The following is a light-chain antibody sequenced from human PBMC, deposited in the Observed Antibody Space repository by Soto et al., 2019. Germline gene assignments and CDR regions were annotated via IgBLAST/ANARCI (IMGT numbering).Light chain of an antibody. Sequence: QSALTQPPSASGSPGQSVTISCTGTSSDVGGYNYVSWYQQHPGRPPKLMIYEVTKRPLGVPDRFSGSKSGNTASLTVSGLQAENEDAYYCGSYAGSNNYVFGPGTKVTVL. J-gene: IGLJ1*01. CDR3: GSYAGSNNYV. CDR1: SSDVGGYNY. CDR2: EVT. V-gene: IGLV2-8*01.